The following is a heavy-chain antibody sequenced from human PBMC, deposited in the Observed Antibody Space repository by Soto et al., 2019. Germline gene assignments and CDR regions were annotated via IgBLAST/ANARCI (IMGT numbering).Heavy chain of an antibody. Sequence: ASVKVSCKASGYSLSGYYLHWVRQAPGQGPEWMGWINPNSGSTKYVQKFQGRVTMTRDTSISTVYLELSRLRSDDTAVYYCAGGWGIAAPGPNWFDPWGQGTLVTVSS. CDR3: AGGWGIAAPGPNWFDP. J-gene: IGHJ5*02. D-gene: IGHD6-13*01. CDR2: INPNSGST. CDR1: GYSLSGYY. V-gene: IGHV1-2*02.